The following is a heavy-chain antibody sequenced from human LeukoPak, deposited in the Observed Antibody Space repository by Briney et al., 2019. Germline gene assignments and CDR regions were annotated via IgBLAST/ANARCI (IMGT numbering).Heavy chain of an antibody. CDR2: INHSGST. CDR3: AGGLSLLYYFDY. V-gene: IGHV4-34*01. CDR1: GGSFSGYY. Sequence: PSETLSLTCAVYGGSFSGYYWSWIRQPPGKGLEWIGEINHSGSTNYNPSLKSRVTISVDTSKNQFSLKLSSVTAADTAVYYCAGGLSLLYYFDYWGQGTLVTVSS. J-gene: IGHJ4*02. D-gene: IGHD2/OR15-2a*01.